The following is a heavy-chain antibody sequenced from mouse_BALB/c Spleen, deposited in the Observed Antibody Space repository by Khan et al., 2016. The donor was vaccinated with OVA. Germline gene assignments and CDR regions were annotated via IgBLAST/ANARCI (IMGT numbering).Heavy chain of an antibody. D-gene: IGHD2-2*01. J-gene: IGHJ3*01. CDR2: ISSAGSYT. Sequence: EVELVESGGDLVKPGGSLKLSCAASGFIFSNYDMSWVRQTPDKRLEWVATISSAGSYTYHSDSVKGRFTISRDNAKNPLNLPMSSLQSEDTAMYFCIRRGYDEAWFAYWGQGTLVTVSA. CDR1: GFIFSNYD. V-gene: IGHV5-6*01. CDR3: IRRGYDEAWFAY.